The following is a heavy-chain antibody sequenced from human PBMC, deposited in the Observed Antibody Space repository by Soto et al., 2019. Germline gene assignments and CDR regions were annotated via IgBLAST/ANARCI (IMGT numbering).Heavy chain of an antibody. CDR1: GYTFTSYG. CDR3: ARVPLMEVTTYFDY. J-gene: IGHJ4*02. CDR2: ISAYNGNT. D-gene: IGHD4-17*01. Sequence: GASVKLSCKASGYTFTSYGISWVRQAPGQGLEWMRWISAYNGNTNYAQKLQGRVTMTTDTSTSTAYMELRSLRSDDTAVYYCARVPLMEVTTYFDYWGQGTLVTVSS. V-gene: IGHV1-18*01.